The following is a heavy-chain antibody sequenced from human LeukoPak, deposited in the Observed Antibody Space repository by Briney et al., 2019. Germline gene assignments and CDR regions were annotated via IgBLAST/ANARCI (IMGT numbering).Heavy chain of an antibody. D-gene: IGHD3-3*01. Sequence: PGGSLRLSCVASGFTFSSYAMSWVRQVPGKGLEWVSTISGSGGSTDYADSVKGRFTISRDNSKNTLYLQMDSLGAEDTAEYYCATMGYDFWSGYWPDYWGQGTLVTVSS. J-gene: IGHJ4*02. CDR2: ISGSGGST. CDR1: GFTFSSYA. V-gene: IGHV3-23*01. CDR3: ATMGYDFWSGYWPDY.